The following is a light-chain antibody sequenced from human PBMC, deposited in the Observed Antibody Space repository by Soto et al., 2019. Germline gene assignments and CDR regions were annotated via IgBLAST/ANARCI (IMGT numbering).Light chain of an antibody. J-gene: IGLJ3*02. CDR1: SSDVGGYNS. V-gene: IGLV2-8*01. Sequence: QSALTQPPSASGSPGQSVTISCTGTSSDVGGYNSVSWYQQHPGKAPKVMIYDVSKRPSGVPDRFSGSKSGNTASLTVSGLQGEDEADYYYRSYAGGNILVFGGGTKLTVL. CDR2: DVS. CDR3: RSYAGGNILV.